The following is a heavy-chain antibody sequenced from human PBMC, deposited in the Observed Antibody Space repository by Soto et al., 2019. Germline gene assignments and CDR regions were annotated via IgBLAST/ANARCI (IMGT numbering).Heavy chain of an antibody. J-gene: IGHJ1*01. Sequence: PGGSLRLSCAASGFTFSSYTMHWVRQAPGKGLEWVSSISTGSSYIYHADSLKGRFTISRDNAGNSLYLQMNSLRAEDTAVYYCAREMKQLVQEGFLQHWGQGTLVTVSS. CDR3: AREMKQLVQEGFLQH. V-gene: IGHV3-21*01. CDR2: ISTGSSYI. D-gene: IGHD6-13*01. CDR1: GFTFSSYT.